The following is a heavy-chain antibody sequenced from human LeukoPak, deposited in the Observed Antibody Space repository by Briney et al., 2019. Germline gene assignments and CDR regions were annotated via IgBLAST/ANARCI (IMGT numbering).Heavy chain of an antibody. V-gene: IGHV3-30*02. Sequence: PGGSLRLSCAASGFTFSSYGMHWVRQAPGKGLEWVAFIQYDGTNKYYADSVKGRFTISRDNSKNSLYLQMNSLRAEDTAVYYCAKDSVVGRPDIAMSGNDYWGQGTLVTVSS. CDR2: IQYDGTNK. D-gene: IGHD6-19*01. CDR3: AKDSVVGRPDIAMSGNDY. J-gene: IGHJ4*02. CDR1: GFTFSSYG.